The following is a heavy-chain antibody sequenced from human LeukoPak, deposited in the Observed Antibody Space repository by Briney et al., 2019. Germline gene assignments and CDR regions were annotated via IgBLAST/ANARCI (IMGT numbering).Heavy chain of an antibody. J-gene: IGHJ5*02. D-gene: IGHD3-10*01. CDR2: INHSGST. V-gene: IGHV4-34*01. CDR1: GGSFSGYY. Sequence: PSETLSLTCAVYGGSFSGYYWSWIRQPPGKGLEWIGEINHSGSTNYNPSLKSRVTISVDTSKNQFSLKLSSVTAADTAVYYCARFMVRGVIRRNWFDPWGQGTLVTVSS. CDR3: ARFMVRGVIRRNWFDP.